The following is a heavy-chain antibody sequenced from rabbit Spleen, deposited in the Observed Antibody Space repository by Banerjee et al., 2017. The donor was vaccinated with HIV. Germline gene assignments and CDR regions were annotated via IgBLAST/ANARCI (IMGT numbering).Heavy chain of an antibody. Sequence: QSLEESGGDLVKPGASLTLTCTASGFSFSSSFYMCWVRQAPGKGLEWIGCINNSSGNAAYGSWAKGRFTISKTSSTTVTLQLTSLTVADTATYFCARDAAGGSYFALWGPGTLVTVS. CDR3: ARDAAGGSYFAL. CDR2: INNSSGNA. D-gene: IGHD8-1*01. J-gene: IGHJ6*01. V-gene: IGHV1S40*01. CDR1: GFSFSSSFY.